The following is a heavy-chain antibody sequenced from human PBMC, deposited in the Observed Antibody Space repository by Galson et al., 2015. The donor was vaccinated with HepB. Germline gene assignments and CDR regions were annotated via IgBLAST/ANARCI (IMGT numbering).Heavy chain of an antibody. J-gene: IGHJ4*02. V-gene: IGHV1-69*02. Sequence: SVKVSCKASGGTFSSYTISWVRQAPGQGLEWMGRIIPILGIANYAQKFQGRVTTTADKSTSTAYMELSSLRSEDTAVYYCARGAGGYYDSSGYYLAYFDYWGQGTLVTVSS. CDR1: GGTFSSYT. CDR2: IIPILGIA. CDR3: ARGAGGYYDSSGYYLAYFDY. D-gene: IGHD3-22*01.